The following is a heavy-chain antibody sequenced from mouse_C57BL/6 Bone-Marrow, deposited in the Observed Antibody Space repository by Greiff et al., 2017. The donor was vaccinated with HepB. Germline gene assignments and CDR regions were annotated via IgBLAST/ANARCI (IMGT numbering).Heavy chain of an antibody. CDR2: ISSGGGYN. J-gene: IGHJ4*01. CDR1: GFSFSSYA. CDR3: TRGAESTRRYYYAMDY. V-gene: IGHV5-9-1*02. Sequence: DVMLVESGEGLVKPGGSLKLSCAVTGFSFSSYALSWGRRTPAKKMVGVAYISSGGGYNYYAATVKDRFTISRDNARNTLYLQMSSVKSEDTAKYYCTRGAESTRRYYYAMDYWGQGTSVTVSS.